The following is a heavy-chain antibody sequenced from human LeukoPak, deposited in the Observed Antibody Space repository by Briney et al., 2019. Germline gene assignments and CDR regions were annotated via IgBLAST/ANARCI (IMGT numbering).Heavy chain of an antibody. CDR2: ISSSSSYI. D-gene: IGHD1-26*01. CDR1: GFTFSSYS. CDR3: ARDQGATNYFDY. Sequence: GGSLRLSCAASGFTFSSYSMNWVRQAPGKGLEWDSSISSSSSYIYYADSVKGRFTISRDNSKNSLYLQMNSLRAEDTAVYYCARDQGATNYFDYWGQGTLVTVSS. J-gene: IGHJ4*02. V-gene: IGHV3-21*01.